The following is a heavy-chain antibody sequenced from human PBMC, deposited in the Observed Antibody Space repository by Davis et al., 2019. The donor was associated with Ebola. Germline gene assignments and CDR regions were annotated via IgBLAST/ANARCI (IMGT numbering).Heavy chain of an antibody. V-gene: IGHV1-2*02. CDR3: ARGAPISMVLVVIVYGLDV. CDR2: INPNSGGT. Sequence: AASVKVSCKGSGYTVIDYYMHWVRQAPGQGLEWMGWINPNSGGTNYAQKFQGRVTMTRDTSISTAYMELTRLTPDDTAVYYCARGAPISMVLVVIVYGLDVWGRGTTVTVSS. CDR1: GYTVIDYY. D-gene: IGHD3-22*01. J-gene: IGHJ6*02.